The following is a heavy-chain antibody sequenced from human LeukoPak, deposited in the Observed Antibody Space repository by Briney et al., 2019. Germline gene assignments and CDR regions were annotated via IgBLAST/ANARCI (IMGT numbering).Heavy chain of an antibody. V-gene: IGHV3-23*01. CDR3: ARRDYYFDY. Sequence: LEWVTGISSNGATTYYADSVKGRFTISRDNSKKSLYLQMNSLRAEDTAVYYCARRDYYFDYWGQGTLVTVSS. J-gene: IGHJ4*02. CDR2: ISSNGATT.